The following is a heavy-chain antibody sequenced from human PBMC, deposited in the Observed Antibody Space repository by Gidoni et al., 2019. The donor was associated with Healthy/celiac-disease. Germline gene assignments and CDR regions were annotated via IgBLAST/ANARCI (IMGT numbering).Heavy chain of an antibody. V-gene: IGHV4-31*03. CDR1: GGSISSGGYY. CDR3: ARDGYSSSWRTYYYYYGMDV. CDR2: IYYSGST. D-gene: IGHD6-13*01. Sequence: QVQLQESGPGLVKPSQTLSLTCTVSGGSISSGGYYWSWIRQHPGKGLEWIGYIYYSGSTYYNPSLKSRVTISVDTSKNQFSLKLSSVTAADTAVYYCARDGYSSSWRTYYYYYGMDVWGQGTTVTVSS. J-gene: IGHJ6*02.